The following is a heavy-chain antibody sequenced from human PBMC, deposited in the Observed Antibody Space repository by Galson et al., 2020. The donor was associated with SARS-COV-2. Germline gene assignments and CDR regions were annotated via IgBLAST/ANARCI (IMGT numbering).Heavy chain of an antibody. D-gene: IGHD3-22*01. CDR3: ARDFQVGDYYDSSGYRSY. J-gene: IGHJ4*02. V-gene: IGHV3-33*01. Sequence: GGSLRLSCAASGFTFSSYGMHWVRQAPGKGLEWVAVIWYDGSNKYYADSVKGRFTISRDNSKNTLYLQMNSLRAEDTAVYYCARDFQVGDYYDSSGYRSYWGQGTLVTVSS. CDR1: GFTFSSYG. CDR2: IWYDGSNK.